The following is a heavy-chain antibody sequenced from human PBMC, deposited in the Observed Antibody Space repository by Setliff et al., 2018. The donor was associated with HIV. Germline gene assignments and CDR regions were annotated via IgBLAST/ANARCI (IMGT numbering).Heavy chain of an antibody. CDR2: VHHSGST. V-gene: IGHV4-34*01. J-gene: IGHJ4*02. CDR1: GGSFSGFY. Sequence: NPSETLSLTCAVYGGSFSGFYWSWIRQPPGKGLEWSGEVHHSGSTNYNPSLKSRVTISVDTSKKQVSLQLKSVIAADTAVYYCAREIGDGSGWFGRYFDYWGQGTLVTVSS. CDR3: AREIGDGSGWFGRYFDY. D-gene: IGHD6-19*01.